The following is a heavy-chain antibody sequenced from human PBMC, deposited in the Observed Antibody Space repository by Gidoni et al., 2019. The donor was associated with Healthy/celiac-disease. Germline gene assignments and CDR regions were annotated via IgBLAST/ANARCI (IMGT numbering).Heavy chain of an antibody. CDR2: TYYRSKWYN. Sequence: QVQLQQSGPGLVKPSQTLSLTCAIPGDSVSSNSSARNWIRESPSRGLEWLGRTYYRSKWYNDYAVSVKSRIPINPDTSKNQFSLQLNSVTPEDTAVYYCAREPPYGSGPLHNWFDPWGQGTLVTVSS. D-gene: IGHD3-10*01. V-gene: IGHV6-1*01. CDR1: GDSVSSNSSA. J-gene: IGHJ5*02. CDR3: AREPPYGSGPLHNWFDP.